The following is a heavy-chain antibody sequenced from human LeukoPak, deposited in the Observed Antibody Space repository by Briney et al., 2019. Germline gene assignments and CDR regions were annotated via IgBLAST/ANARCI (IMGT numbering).Heavy chain of an antibody. J-gene: IGHJ4*02. CDR2: ISWDGGST. Sequence: PGGSLRLSCAASGFTFDNYAMHWVRQAPGKGLEWVSLISWDGGSTYYADSVKGRFTISRDNSKNSLYLQMNSLRAEDTALYYCAKDSCRGYYGSGSYCLTDYWGQGTLVTVSS. V-gene: IGHV3-43D*03. CDR3: AKDSCRGYYGSGSYCLTDY. D-gene: IGHD3-10*01. CDR1: GFTFDNYA.